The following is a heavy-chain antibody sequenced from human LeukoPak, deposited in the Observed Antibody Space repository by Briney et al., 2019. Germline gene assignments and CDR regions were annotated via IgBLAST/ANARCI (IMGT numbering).Heavy chain of an antibody. CDR1: GFTFSSYG. CDR2: IWYDGSNK. Sequence: GGSLRLSCAASGFTFSSYGMHWVRQAPGKGLEWVAVIWYDGSNKYYADSVKGRFTISRDNSKNTLYLQMNSLRAEDTAVYYCAKVGGDMAAAGTFDYWGQGTLVTVSS. V-gene: IGHV3-30*02. J-gene: IGHJ4*02. D-gene: IGHD6-13*01. CDR3: AKVGGDMAAAGTFDY.